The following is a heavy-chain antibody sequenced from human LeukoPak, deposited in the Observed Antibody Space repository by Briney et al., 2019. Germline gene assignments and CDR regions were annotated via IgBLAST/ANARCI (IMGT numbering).Heavy chain of an antibody. Sequence: ASVKVSCKASGYTFTSYDINWVRQAPGQGLEWMGIINPSGGSTSYAQKFQGRVTMTRDTSTSTVYMELSSLRSEDTAVYYCARDIIWDDYGDFDGNNWFDPWGQGTLVTVSS. J-gene: IGHJ5*02. V-gene: IGHV1-46*01. CDR2: INPSGGST. D-gene: IGHD4-17*01. CDR3: ARDIIWDDYGDFDGNNWFDP. CDR1: GYTFTSYD.